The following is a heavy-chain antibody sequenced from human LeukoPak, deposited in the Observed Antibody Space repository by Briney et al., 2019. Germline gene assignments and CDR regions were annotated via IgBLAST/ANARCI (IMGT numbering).Heavy chain of an antibody. CDR2: IKTTSDGGPT. V-gene: IGHV3-15*01. CDR1: GVAFSHAW. CDR3: TTNDAFDI. J-gene: IGHJ3*02. Sequence: GGSLRLSCAASGVAFSHAWMSWVRQAPGKGLEWVAQIKTTSDGGPTDYAAPVKGRSTISRDDSENMLYLQMNSLKTEDTAVYYCTTNDAFDIWGQETMVIVSS.